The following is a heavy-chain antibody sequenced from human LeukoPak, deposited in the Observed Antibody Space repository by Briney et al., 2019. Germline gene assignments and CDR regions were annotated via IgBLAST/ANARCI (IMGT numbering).Heavy chain of an antibody. CDR2: ISYDGSNK. V-gene: IGHV3-30-3*01. CDR3: ARGGLLYSGSYLIRYYFDY. CDR1: GFTFSSYA. D-gene: IGHD1-26*01. J-gene: IGHJ4*02. Sequence: GGSLRLSCAASGFTFSSYAMHWVRQAPGKGLEWVAVISYDGSNKYYADSVKGRFTISRDNPKNTLYLQMNSLRAEDTAVYYCARGGLLYSGSYLIRYYFDYWGQGTLVTVSS.